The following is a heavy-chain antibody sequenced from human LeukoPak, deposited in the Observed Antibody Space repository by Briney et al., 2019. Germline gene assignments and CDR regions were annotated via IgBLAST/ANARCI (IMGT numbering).Heavy chain of an antibody. D-gene: IGHD3-22*01. CDR1: GSIFTSDW. CDR3: AYAVGDYDSFDY. Sequence: RGASLQISCQGSGSIFTSDWITWARQLPGKGVEWMGTIDPSASYTNYSPSFQGHVTISADKSISTAYLQWSSLKASDTAMYYCAYAVGDYDSFDYWGQGTLVTVSS. J-gene: IGHJ4*02. CDR2: IDPSASYT. V-gene: IGHV5-10-1*01.